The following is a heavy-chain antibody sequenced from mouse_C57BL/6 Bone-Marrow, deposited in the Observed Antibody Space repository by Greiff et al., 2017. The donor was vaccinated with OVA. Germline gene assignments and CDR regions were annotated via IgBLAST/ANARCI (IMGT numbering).Heavy chain of an antibody. CDR3: ARGRDYYGSSYENAMDY. CDR2: IYPYNGVS. Sequence: VQLQQSGPELVKPGASVKISCKASGYSFTGYYMHWVKQSHGNILDWIGYIYPYNGVSSYNQKFKGKATLTVGKSSSTAYMELRSLTSEDSAVYYCARGRDYYGSSYENAMDYWGQGTSVTVSS. J-gene: IGHJ4*01. D-gene: IGHD1-1*01. CDR1: GYSFTGYY. V-gene: IGHV1-31*01.